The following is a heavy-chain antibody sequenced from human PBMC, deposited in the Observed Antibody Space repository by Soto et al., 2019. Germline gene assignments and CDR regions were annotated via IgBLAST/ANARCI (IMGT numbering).Heavy chain of an antibody. V-gene: IGHV5-10-1*01. Sequence: GESLKISGKGSGESVTSYWISWVRQMPGKGLEWMGRIDPSDSYTNYSPSFQGHVTISADKSISTAYLQWSSLKASDTAMYYCASSPRGYCSSTSCRELGNYYGMDVWGQGTTVTVSS. D-gene: IGHD2-2*01. CDR2: IDPSDSYT. CDR3: ASSPRGYCSSTSCRELGNYYGMDV. J-gene: IGHJ6*02. CDR1: GESVTSYW.